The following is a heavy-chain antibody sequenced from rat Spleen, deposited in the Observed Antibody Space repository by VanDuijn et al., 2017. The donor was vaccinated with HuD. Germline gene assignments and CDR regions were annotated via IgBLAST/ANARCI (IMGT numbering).Heavy chain of an antibody. J-gene: IGHJ2*01. CDR1: GFSLTSYN. CDR2: IWNTGGT. CDR3: ARSPAVFPYTTGIPPFDY. V-gene: IGHV2-41*01. Sequence: QVQLKESGPGLVQPSQTLSLTCTVAGFSLTSYNVHWVRQPPGKGLEWLGVIWNTGGTRYNSALKSRLSISKDTSKSQVFLKMNSLQTEDTATYYCARSPAVFPYTTGIPPFDYWGQGVMVTVSS. D-gene: IGHD1-9*01.